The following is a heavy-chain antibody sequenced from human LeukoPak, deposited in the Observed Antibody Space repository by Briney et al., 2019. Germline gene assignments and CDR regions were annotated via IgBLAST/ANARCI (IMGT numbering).Heavy chain of an antibody. V-gene: IGHV4-59*07. D-gene: IGHD1/OR15-1a*01. J-gene: IGHJ4*02. Sequence: PSDTLSLTCTASGGPNSKYFWRWIQHPPRKRLERSGYIYYSGSTNYNHSLKSRVTISLDTSKTKFSLKLSSVAAADTAVYYCARQTRDLVAYFDCWGQGTLVTVSS. CDR1: GGPNSKYF. CDR3: ARQTRDLVAYFDC. CDR2: IYYSGST.